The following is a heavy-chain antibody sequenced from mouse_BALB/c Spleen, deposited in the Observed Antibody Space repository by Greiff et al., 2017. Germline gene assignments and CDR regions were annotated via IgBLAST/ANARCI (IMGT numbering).Heavy chain of an antibody. D-gene: IGHD3-3*01. CDR2: IWSGGST. CDR3: ARKGLIYYAMDY. V-gene: IGHV2-2*02. CDR1: GFSLTSYG. Sequence: VKLQQSGPGLVQPSQSLSITCTVSGFSLTSYGVHWVRQSPGKGLEWLGVIWSGGSTDYNAAFISRLSISKDNSKSQVFFKMNSLQANDTAIYYCARKGLIYYAMDYWGQGTSVTVSS. J-gene: IGHJ4*01.